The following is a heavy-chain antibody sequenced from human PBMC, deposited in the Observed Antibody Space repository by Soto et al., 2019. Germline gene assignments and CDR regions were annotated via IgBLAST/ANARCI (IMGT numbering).Heavy chain of an antibody. V-gene: IGHV2-5*01. J-gene: IGHJ4*02. CDR1: GFSLNTNGEG. CDR3: AHRLAFELAGQSISFDY. D-gene: IGHD6-19*01. Sequence: QITLKESGPTLVKPTQTLTLTCTLSGFSLNTNGEGVGWIRQPPGKALEWLALIYWHDDKRYTPSLKSRLTIAKDTSQNQVVLAMTNMDPVDTATYYCAHRLAFELAGQSISFDYWGQGTLITVSS. CDR2: IYWHDDK.